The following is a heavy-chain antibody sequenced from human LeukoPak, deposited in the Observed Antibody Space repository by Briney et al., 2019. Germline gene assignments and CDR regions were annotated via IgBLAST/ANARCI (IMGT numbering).Heavy chain of an antibody. D-gene: IGHD3-9*01. Sequence: PSETLSLTCAVSGYSISSGYYWGWIRQPPGKGLEWIGSIYHSGSTYYNPSLKSRVTISVDTSKNQFSLKLSSVTAADTAVYYCARVGGYDILTCYYPLPFDYWGQGTLVTVSS. CDR3: ARVGGYDILTCYYPLPFDY. CDR1: GYSISSGYY. J-gene: IGHJ4*02. CDR2: IYHSGST. V-gene: IGHV4-38-2*01.